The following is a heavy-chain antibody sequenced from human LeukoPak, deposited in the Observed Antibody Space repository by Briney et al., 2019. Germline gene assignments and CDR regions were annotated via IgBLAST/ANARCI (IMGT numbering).Heavy chain of an antibody. CDR1: GYTFTGYY. J-gene: IGHJ5*02. CDR3: ARDHPERVWNYYGSASAGSFDP. D-gene: IGHD3-10*01. CDR2: INPNSGGT. V-gene: IGHV1-2*02. Sequence: ASVKVSCKASGYTFTGYYMHWVRQAPGQGLEWMGWINPNSGGTNYAQKFQGRVTMTRDTSISTAYMELSRLRSDDTAVYYCARDHPERVWNYYGSASAGSFDPWGQGTLVTVSS.